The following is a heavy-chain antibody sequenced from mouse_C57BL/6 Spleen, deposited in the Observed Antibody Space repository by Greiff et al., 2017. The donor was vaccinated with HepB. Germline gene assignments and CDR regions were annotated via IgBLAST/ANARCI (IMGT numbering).Heavy chain of an antibody. J-gene: IGHJ1*03. D-gene: IGHD4-1*01. Sequence: VKLMESGAELARPGASVKLSCKASGYTFTSYGISWVKQRTGQGLEWIGEIYPRSGNTYYNEKFKGKATLTADKSSSTAYMELRSLTSEDSAVYFCARGTDWYFDVWGTGTTVTVSS. CDR3: ARGTDWYFDV. CDR2: IYPRSGNT. CDR1: GYTFTSYG. V-gene: IGHV1-81*01.